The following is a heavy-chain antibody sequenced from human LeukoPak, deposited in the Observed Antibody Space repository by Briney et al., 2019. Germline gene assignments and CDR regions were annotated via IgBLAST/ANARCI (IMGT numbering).Heavy chain of an antibody. CDR2: INPNSGGT. CDR3: ARDYSGLIAAAGYYYGMDV. Sequence: EASVKVSCKASGYTFTGYYMHWVRQAPGQGLEWMGWINPNSGGTNYAQKFQGWVTMTRDTSISTAYMELSRLRSDDTAVYYCARDYSGLIAAAGYYYGMDVWGQGTTVTVSS. D-gene: IGHD6-13*01. V-gene: IGHV1-2*04. CDR1: GYTFTGYY. J-gene: IGHJ6*02.